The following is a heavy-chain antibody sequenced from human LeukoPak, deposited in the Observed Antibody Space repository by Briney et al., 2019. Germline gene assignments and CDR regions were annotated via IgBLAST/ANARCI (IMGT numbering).Heavy chain of an antibody. V-gene: IGHV4-39*02. D-gene: IGHD3-22*01. Sequence: SETLSLTCTVSGGSISSSSYYWGWIRQPPGKGLEWIGSIYYSGSTYYNPSLKSRVTISVDTSKNQFSLKLSSVTAADTAVYYCAREWRYYDSSGYLGYWGQGTLVTVSS. CDR2: IYYSGST. J-gene: IGHJ4*02. CDR1: GGSISSSSYY. CDR3: AREWRYYDSSGYLGY.